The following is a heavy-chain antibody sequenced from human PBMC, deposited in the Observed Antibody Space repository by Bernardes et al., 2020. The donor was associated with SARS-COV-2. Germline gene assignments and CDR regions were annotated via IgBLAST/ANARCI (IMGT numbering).Heavy chain of an antibody. V-gene: IGHV3-74*01. D-gene: IGHD2-15*01. CDR3: TRGYCSGGSCYGFWFDP. CDR1: GFTFSSYC. Sequence: GGSLRLSCAVSGFTFSSYCIHWVRQTPGKGLVWVSRINTDGTTTNYADSVKGRFTISRDNAKNTVYLQLNSLRAEDTAVYYCTRGYCSGGSCYGFWFDPRGQGTLVTVSS. J-gene: IGHJ5*02. CDR2: INTDGTTT.